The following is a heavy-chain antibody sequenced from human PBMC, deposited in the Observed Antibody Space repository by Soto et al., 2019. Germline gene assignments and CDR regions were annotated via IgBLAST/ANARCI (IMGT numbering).Heavy chain of an antibody. Sequence: DTLSLSLTVAGGPMSSHYWSWVRQAPGKGLEWIGHIYYRGSTSYNPSLRSRSTISVDTSNNQFSLKLNSVTTADTAVYYCARDGREASGMDVWGQGTKVTVSS. D-gene: IGHD1-26*01. CDR3: ARDGREASGMDV. J-gene: IGHJ6*02. V-gene: IGHV4-59*11. CDR2: IYYRGST. CDR1: GGPMSSHY.